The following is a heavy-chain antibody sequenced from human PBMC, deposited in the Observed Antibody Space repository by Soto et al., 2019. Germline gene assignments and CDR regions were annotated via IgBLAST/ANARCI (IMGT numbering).Heavy chain of an antibody. D-gene: IGHD6-13*01. CDR1: GFTFRNNV. CDR2: ITGSGRDT. J-gene: IGHJ4*02. Sequence: PGGSLRLSCAASGFTFRNNVLSWVRQAPGKGLDWVSCITGSGRDTYYADSVKGRFTISRDRSKYMVFLKKNSLRAEDTARYYCAKNALGNSPSAIDSWDPGTLVTVS. V-gene: IGHV3-23*01. CDR3: AKNALGNSPSAIDS.